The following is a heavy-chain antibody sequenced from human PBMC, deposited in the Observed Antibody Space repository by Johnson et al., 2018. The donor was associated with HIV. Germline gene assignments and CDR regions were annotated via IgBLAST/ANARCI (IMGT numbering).Heavy chain of an antibody. CDR1: GFTFSNAW. D-gene: IGHD5-18*01. Sequence: MLLVESGGGLVKPGGSLKLSCTASGFTFSNAWMNWVLHAPGKGLEWVGRIKSKTDGGTTDYAAPVKGKFTISRDDSTTTLYLQMNSLKTEDTAVYYCTAAAGIDLWLIDAFDIWGQGTMVTVSS. V-gene: IGHV3-15*01. J-gene: IGHJ3*02. CDR2: IKSKTDGGTT. CDR3: TAAAGIDLWLIDAFDI.